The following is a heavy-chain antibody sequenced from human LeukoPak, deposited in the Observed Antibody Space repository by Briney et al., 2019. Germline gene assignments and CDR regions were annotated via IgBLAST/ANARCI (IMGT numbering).Heavy chain of an antibody. CDR2: MHHSGRT. Sequence: SGTLSLTCAISGASISSTNWWIWARQPPGKGLEWIGEMHHSGRTNYNPSLKSRVTISVDTSQNQFFLKLTSVTAADTAVYYCARVVPDGYSDYWGQGTLVTVSS. V-gene: IGHV4-4*02. CDR3: ARVVPDGYSDY. D-gene: IGHD5-18*01. CDR1: GASISSTNW. J-gene: IGHJ4*02.